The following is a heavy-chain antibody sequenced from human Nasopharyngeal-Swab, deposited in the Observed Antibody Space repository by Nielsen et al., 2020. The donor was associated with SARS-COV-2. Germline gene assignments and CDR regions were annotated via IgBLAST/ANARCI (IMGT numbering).Heavy chain of an antibody. CDR3: ARESGYSYGYPTDY. CDR2: ISSSNYYI. Sequence: ESLKISCVASGFTFSSYSVNWVRQAPGKGLEWVSSISSSNYYIYYADAVKGRFTISRDNAKSSLYLQMNSLRAEDTAVYYCARESGYSYGYPTDYWGQGTLVTVSS. V-gene: IGHV3-21*01. CDR1: GFTFSSYS. J-gene: IGHJ4*02. D-gene: IGHD5-18*01.